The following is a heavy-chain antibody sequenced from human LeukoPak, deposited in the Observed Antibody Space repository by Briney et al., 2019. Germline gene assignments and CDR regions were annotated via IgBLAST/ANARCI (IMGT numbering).Heavy chain of an antibody. CDR1: GFTFSSYA. CDR3: AKLSGWDSSGYYPDY. J-gene: IGHJ4*02. D-gene: IGHD3-22*01. Sequence: GSLRLSCAASGFTFSSYAMSWVRRAPGKGLEWVSAISGSGGSTYYADSVKGRFTISRDNSKNTLYLQMNSLRAEDTAVYYCAKLSGWDSSGYYPDYWGQGTLVTVSS. V-gene: IGHV3-23*01. CDR2: ISGSGGST.